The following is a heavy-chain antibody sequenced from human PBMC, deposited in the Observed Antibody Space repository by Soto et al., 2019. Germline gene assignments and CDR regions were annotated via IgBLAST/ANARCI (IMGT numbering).Heavy chain of an antibody. D-gene: IGHD3-10*01. CDR1: GFTFSSYA. V-gene: IGHV3-23*01. J-gene: IGHJ3*01. Sequence: GGSLRLPCAASGFTFSSYAMSWVRQAPGKGLEWVSAISGSGGSTYYADSVKGRFTISRDNSKNTLYLQMNSLRAEDTAVYYCAKFLVEYYYGSGGFDXWGQGTMVTVSS. CDR2: ISGSGGST. CDR3: AKFLVEYYYGSGGFDX.